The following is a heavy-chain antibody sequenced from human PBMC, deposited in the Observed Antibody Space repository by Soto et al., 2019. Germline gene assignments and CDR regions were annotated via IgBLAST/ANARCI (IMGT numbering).Heavy chain of an antibody. CDR3: AKDSTDDTPYSSASWFDP. Sequence: GGSLRLSCAASGFTFSSYAMSWVRQAPGKGLEWVSAISGSGGSTYDADSVKGRFTISRDNSKNTLYLQMNSLRAEDTAVYYCAKDSTDDTPYSSASWFDPWGEGTLVNVSS. V-gene: IGHV3-23*01. J-gene: IGHJ5*02. D-gene: IGHD6-6*01. CDR2: ISGSGGST. CDR1: GFTFSSYA.